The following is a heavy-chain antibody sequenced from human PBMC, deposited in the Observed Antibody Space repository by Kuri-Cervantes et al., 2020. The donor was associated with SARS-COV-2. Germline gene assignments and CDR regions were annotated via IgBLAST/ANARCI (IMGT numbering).Heavy chain of an antibody. CDR2: TFYRSKWYN. CDR3: ARDRDLAGGMDV. J-gene: IGHJ6*02. CDR1: GDSVSSNSAA. Sequence: SQTLSLTCAISGDSVSSNSAAWNWIRQSPSRGFEWLGRTFYRSKWYNDYAVSVKSRITINPDTSKNQFSLQLNSVTPGDTAVYYCARDRDLAGGMDVWGQGTTVTVSS. V-gene: IGHV6-1*01. D-gene: IGHD6-13*01.